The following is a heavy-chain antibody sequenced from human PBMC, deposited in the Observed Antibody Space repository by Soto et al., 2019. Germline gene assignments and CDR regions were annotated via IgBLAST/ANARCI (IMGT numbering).Heavy chain of an antibody. V-gene: IGHV1-69*02. CDR1: GGTFSSYT. Sequence: QVQLVQSGAEVKKPGSSVKVSCKASGGTFSSYTISWVRQAPGQGLEWMGRIIPILGIANYAQKFQGRVTITADKSTSTAYMELSSLSSEDTAVYYCASSVGIAVDNWFDHWGQGTLVTVSS. CDR3: ASSVGIAVDNWFDH. CDR2: IIPILGIA. J-gene: IGHJ5*02. D-gene: IGHD6-19*01.